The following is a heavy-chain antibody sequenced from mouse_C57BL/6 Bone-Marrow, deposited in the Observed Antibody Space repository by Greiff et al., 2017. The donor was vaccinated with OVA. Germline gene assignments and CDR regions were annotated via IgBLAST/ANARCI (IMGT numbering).Heavy chain of an antibody. J-gene: IGHJ4*01. V-gene: IGHV1-76*01. CDR1: GYTFTDYY. D-gene: IGHD2-12*01. Sequence: QVQLQQSGAELVRPGASVKLSCKASGYTFTDYYINWVKQRPGQGLEWIARIYPGSGNTYYNEKFKGKATLTAEKSSSTAYMQLSSLTSEDSAVYFCAKSLRHWAMDYWGQGTSVTVSS. CDR2: IYPGSGNT. CDR3: AKSLRHWAMDY.